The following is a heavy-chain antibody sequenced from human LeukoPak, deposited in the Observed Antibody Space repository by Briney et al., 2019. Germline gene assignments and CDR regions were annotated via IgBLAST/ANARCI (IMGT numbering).Heavy chain of an antibody. Sequence: GGSLRLSCAASGFTFSSYSMNWVRQAPGKGLEWVSYISSSSSTIFYADSVKGRFTISRDNAKNSLYLQMNSLRAEDTAVYYCARLAGDNVLRYFDWLRAPLDYWGQGTLVTVSS. CDR1: GFTFSSYS. CDR3: ARLAGDNVLRYFDWLRAPLDY. CDR2: ISSSSSTI. J-gene: IGHJ4*02. D-gene: IGHD3-9*01. V-gene: IGHV3-48*04.